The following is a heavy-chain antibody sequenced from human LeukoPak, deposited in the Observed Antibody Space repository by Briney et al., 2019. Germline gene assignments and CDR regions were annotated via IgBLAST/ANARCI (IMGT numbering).Heavy chain of an antibody. CDR2: IKQDGSQK. J-gene: IGHJ3*02. CDR1: GFTFSSYW. V-gene: IGHV3-7*01. CDR3: ASTHDSDAFDI. D-gene: IGHD2-21*02. Sequence: GGSLRLSCAASGFTFSSYWMSWVRQAPGKGLEWVANIKQDGSQKYYVDSVKGRFTISRDNAKNSLYLQMNSLRAEDTAVYYCASTHDSDAFDIWGQGTMVTVSS.